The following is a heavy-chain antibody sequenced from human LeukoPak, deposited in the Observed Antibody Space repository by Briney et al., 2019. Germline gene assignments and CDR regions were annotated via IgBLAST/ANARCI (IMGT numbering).Heavy chain of an antibody. CDR2: ISSSGSTI. CDR1: GFTFSSYE. D-gene: IGHD6-19*01. Sequence: GGSLRLSCAASGFTFSSYEMNWVRQAPGKGLEWVSYISSSGSTIYYADSVKGRFTISRDNSKNTLYLQLNSLRNEDTAVYYCAAEAGVFVAGTFDYWGQGTLVTVSS. V-gene: IGHV3-48*03. J-gene: IGHJ4*02. CDR3: AAEAGVFVAGTFDY.